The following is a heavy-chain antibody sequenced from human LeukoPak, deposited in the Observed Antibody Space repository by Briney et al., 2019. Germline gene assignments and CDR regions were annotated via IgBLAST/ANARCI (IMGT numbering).Heavy chain of an antibody. V-gene: IGHV1-8*01. Sequence: ASVKVSCKASGYTFTSYDINWVRQATGQGLEWMGWMNPNSGNTGYAQKFQGRVTMTRNTSISTAYMELSSLRSEDTAVYYCARDSGYSSGWDFDYWGQGTLVTVSS. CDR1: GYTFTSYD. CDR2: MNPNSGNT. D-gene: IGHD6-19*01. J-gene: IGHJ4*02. CDR3: ARDSGYSSGWDFDY.